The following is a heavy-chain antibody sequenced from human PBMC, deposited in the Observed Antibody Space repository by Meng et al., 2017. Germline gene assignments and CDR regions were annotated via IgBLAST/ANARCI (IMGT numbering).Heavy chain of an antibody. D-gene: IGHD5-12*01. CDR2: INEFGST. CDR1: GGSFSGYY. Sequence: QVQLQQWGAGLLRPSETLSLTCAVYGGSFSGYYWNWIRQPPGKGLEWIGEINEFGSTNYNPSLKSRVTILVDTSKNQFSLKLRSVTAADTAVYYCARQRGPDFWGQGSLVTVFS. J-gene: IGHJ4*02. V-gene: IGHV4-34*01. CDR3: ARQRGPDF.